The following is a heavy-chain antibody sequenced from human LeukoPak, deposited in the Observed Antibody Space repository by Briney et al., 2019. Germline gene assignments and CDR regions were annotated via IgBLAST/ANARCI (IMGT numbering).Heavy chain of an antibody. D-gene: IGHD2-15*01. V-gene: IGHV1-18*01. CDR3: ARDFKSGPVIRAFDI. CDR1: GYTFTSYG. Sequence: ASVMVSCKASGYTFTSYGISWVRQAPGQGLEWMGWISAYNGNTNYAQKLQGRVTMTTDTSTSTAYMELRSLRSDDTAVYYCARDFKSGPVIRAFDIWGQGTMVTVSS. CDR2: ISAYNGNT. J-gene: IGHJ3*02.